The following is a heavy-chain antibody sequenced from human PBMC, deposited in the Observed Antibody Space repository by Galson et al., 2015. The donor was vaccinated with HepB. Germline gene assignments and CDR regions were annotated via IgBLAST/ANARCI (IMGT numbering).Heavy chain of an antibody. J-gene: IGHJ6*03. CDR3: CFGTPLIADFYYYNMDV. D-gene: IGHD1-14*01. Sequence: SVTVSCKASGGTFSIYAISWVRQAPGQGLEWMGGIIPIFATEKYAHKSQGRVTITADESTSTAYMELSSLRSEDTAVYYCCFGTPLIADFYYYNMDVWGQGTTVTVSS. CDR2: IIPIFATE. V-gene: IGHV1-69*13. CDR1: GGTFSIYA.